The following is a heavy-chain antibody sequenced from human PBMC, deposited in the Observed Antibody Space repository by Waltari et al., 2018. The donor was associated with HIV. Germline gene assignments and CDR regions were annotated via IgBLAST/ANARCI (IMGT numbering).Heavy chain of an antibody. CDR1: GYPLSDLS. CDR3: VTLYKQSPLYSNF. CDR2: FDPKNGKP. D-gene: IGHD2-15*01. J-gene: IGHJ1*01. Sequence: QGHLFQSALDMKRPGASVTIACMVSGYPLSDLSMQWVRQGPGHRLEWMGGFDPKNGKPVYSQRFWGRVSLAEDTSEDTAYLELNRLTSDDTAVYYCVTLYKQSPLYSNFWGQGTLVTVSP. V-gene: IGHV1-24*01.